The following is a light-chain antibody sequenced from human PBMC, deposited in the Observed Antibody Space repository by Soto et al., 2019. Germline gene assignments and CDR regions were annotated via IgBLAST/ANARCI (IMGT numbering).Light chain of an antibody. CDR2: SDN. CDR1: SSNIGSNT. CDR3: AAWDDSLPGPMM. J-gene: IGLJ3*02. Sequence: QSVLTQPPSASGTPGQRVTISCSGSSSNIGSNTVNWYQQLPGTAPKLLIYSDNQRPSGVPDRFSGSKSGTSASLAISGLQYEDEADYYCAAWDDSLPGPMMFGGGTKLTVL. V-gene: IGLV1-44*01.